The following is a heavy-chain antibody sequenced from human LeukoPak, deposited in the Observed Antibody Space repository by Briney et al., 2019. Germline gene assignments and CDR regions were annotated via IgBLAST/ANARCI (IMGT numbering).Heavy chain of an antibody. D-gene: IGHD3-22*01. CDR3: ATGDDSSGHPLDY. CDR2: ISAYNGNT. J-gene: IGHJ4*02. CDR1: GYTFTSYG. Sequence: GASVKVSCKASGYTFTSYGISWVRQAPGQGLEWMGWISAYNGNTNYAQKLQGRVTMTEDTSTDTAYMELSSLRSEDTAVYYCATGDDSSGHPLDYWGQGTLVTVSS. V-gene: IGHV1-18*01.